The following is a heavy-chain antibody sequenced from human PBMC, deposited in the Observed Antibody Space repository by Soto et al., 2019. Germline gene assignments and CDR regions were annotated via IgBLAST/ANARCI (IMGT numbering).Heavy chain of an antibody. V-gene: IGHV2-5*02. D-gene: IGHD6-19*01. CDR2: IFWDDDK. CDR1: GFSLNTNGVG. J-gene: IGHJ4*02. CDR3: AHRREAVWDFDY. Sequence: QITLKESGPTLVKPTQTLTLTCTFSGFSLNTNGVGVGWIRQPPGKALEWLALIFWDDDKRFSPSLKSRLTLTKDISKNQVVLTMTNMDPVDTATYYCAHRREAVWDFDYWGQGTLVTVST.